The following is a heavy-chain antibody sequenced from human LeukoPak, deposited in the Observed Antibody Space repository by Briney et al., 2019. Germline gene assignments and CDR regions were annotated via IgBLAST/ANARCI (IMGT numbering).Heavy chain of an antibody. CDR2: IIPIFGTA. CDR1: GGAFSSYA. J-gene: IGHJ3*02. CDR3: ARSGGYCSGGSCYSAFDI. D-gene: IGHD2-15*01. V-gene: IGHV1-69*13. Sequence: GASVKVSCEASGGAFSSYAISWVRQAPGQGLEWMGGIIPIFGTANYAQKFQGRVTITADESTSTAYMELSSLRSEDTAVYYCARSGGYCSGGSCYSAFDIWGQGTMVTVSS.